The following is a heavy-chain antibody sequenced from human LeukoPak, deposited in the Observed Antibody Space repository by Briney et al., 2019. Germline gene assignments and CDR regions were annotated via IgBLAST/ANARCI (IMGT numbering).Heavy chain of an antibody. Sequence: SETLSLTCAVYGGSFSGYYWSWIRQPPGKGLEWIGEINHSGSTNYNPSLKSRVTISVDTSKNQYSLKLSSVTAADTAVYYCARTAPRWNHYSDYWGQGTLVTVSS. D-gene: IGHD1-1*01. V-gene: IGHV4-34*01. CDR3: ARTAPRWNHYSDY. CDR1: GGSFSGYY. J-gene: IGHJ4*02. CDR2: INHSGST.